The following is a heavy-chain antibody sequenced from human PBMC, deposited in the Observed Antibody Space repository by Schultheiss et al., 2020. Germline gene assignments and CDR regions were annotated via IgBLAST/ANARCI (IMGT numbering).Heavy chain of an antibody. V-gene: IGHV3-30*18. CDR3: AKADQIVVVAATLPDY. CDR1: GFTFSSYG. J-gene: IGHJ4*02. CDR2: ISYDGSNK. Sequence: GESLKISCAASGFTFSSYGMHWVRQAPGKGLEWVAVISYDGSNKYYADSVKGRFTISRDNSKNTLYLQMKNLRAEDTAVYYCAKADQIVVVAATLPDYWGKGTLVTVSS. D-gene: IGHD2-15*01.